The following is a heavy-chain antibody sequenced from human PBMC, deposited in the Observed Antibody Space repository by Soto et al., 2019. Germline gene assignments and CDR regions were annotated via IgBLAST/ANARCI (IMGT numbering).Heavy chain of an antibody. D-gene: IGHD2-21*02. V-gene: IGHV3-21*01. J-gene: IGHJ3*02. CDR3: ARGSYCGGDCYSGVDAFDI. Sequence: EVQLVESGGGLVKPGGSLRLSCAASGFTFSTYSMNWVRQAPGKGLEWVSSISSSSSYIYYADSVKGRFTISRDNAKNSLYLQMNSLRAEDTAVYYCARGSYCGGDCYSGVDAFDIWGQGKMVTVSS. CDR2: ISSSSSYI. CDR1: GFTFSTYS.